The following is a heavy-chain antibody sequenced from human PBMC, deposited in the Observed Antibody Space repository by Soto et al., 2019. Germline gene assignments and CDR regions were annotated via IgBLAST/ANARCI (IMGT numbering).Heavy chain of an antibody. Sequence: ASVKVSCKASGYTFTSYGISWVRQAPGQGLEWMGWISAYNGNTNYAQKLQGRVTMTTDTSTSTAYMELRSLRSDDTAVYYCAREVDTAMSNWFDPWGQGTLVTVSS. CDR2: ISAYNGNT. D-gene: IGHD5-18*01. CDR1: GYTFTSYG. CDR3: AREVDTAMSNWFDP. V-gene: IGHV1-18*01. J-gene: IGHJ5*02.